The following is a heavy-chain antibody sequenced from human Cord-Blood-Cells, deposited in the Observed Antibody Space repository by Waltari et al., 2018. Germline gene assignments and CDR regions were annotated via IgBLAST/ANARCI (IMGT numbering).Heavy chain of an antibody. CDR1: GYTLTELS. V-gene: IGHV1-24*01. CDR2: FDPEDGET. Sequence: QVQLVQSGAEVKKSGASVKVSCKVSGYTLTELSMHWVRQAPGKGLEWMGGFDPEDGETIYAQKFQGRVTMTEDTSTDTAYMELSSLRSEDTAVYYCVHLSGSGSYYNYFDYWGQGTLVTVSS. J-gene: IGHJ4*02. CDR3: VHLSGSGSYYNYFDY. D-gene: IGHD3-10*01.